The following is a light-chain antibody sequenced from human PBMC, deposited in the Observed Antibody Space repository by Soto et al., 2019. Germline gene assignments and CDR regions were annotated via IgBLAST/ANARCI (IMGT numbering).Light chain of an antibody. Sequence: QSVLTQPPSASGTPGQRVTISCSGTSTNIGSNNVNWYQQVPGTAPKFLIYGTSQRPSGVPDRFSGSKSGTSASLDISGLQSEDEADDYCAAWDDSLNGVVFGGGTKLTVL. CDR2: GTS. CDR1: STNIGSNN. V-gene: IGLV1-44*01. CDR3: AAWDDSLNGVV. J-gene: IGLJ2*01.